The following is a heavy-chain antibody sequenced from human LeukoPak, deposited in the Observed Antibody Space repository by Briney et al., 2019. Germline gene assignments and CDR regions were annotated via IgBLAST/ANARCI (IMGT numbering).Heavy chain of an antibody. CDR1: GFTFSSYS. D-gene: IGHD2-15*01. J-gene: IGHJ4*02. CDR3: ATGYCSGGSCSNDY. V-gene: IGHV3-21*01. CDR2: ISSSSSYI. Sequence: GGSLRLSCAASGFTFSSYSMNWVRQAPGKVLEWVSSISSSSSYIYYADSVKGRFTISTDNAKNSLYLQMNSLRAEDTAVYYCATGYCSGGSCSNDYWGQGTLVTVSS.